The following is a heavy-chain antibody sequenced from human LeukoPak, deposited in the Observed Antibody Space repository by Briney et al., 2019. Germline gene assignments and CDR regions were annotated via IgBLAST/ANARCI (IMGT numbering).Heavy chain of an antibody. D-gene: IGHD6-19*01. Sequence: GGSLRLSCAASGFTFRNYWMSWVRQAPGKGLEWVAVISYDGSNKYYADSVKGRFTISRDNSKNTLYLQMNSLRAEGTAVYYCAKDGAVAENWFDPWGQGTLVTVSS. J-gene: IGHJ5*02. CDR3: AKDGAVAENWFDP. CDR1: GFTFRNYW. V-gene: IGHV3-30*18. CDR2: ISYDGSNK.